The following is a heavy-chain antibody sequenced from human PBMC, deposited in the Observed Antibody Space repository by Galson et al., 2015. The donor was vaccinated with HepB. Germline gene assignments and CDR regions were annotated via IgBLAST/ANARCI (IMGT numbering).Heavy chain of an antibody. D-gene: IGHD4-17*01. V-gene: IGHV1-69*04. CDR2: IIPILGIA. CDR1: GGTFSSYA. Sequence: SVKVSCKASGGTFSSYAISWVRQAPGQGLEWMGRIIPILGIANHAQKFQGRVTITADKSTSTAYMELSSLRSEDTAVYYCAKDHWEYDYGDRDAFDIWGQGTMVTVSS. CDR3: AKDHWEYDYGDRDAFDI. J-gene: IGHJ3*02.